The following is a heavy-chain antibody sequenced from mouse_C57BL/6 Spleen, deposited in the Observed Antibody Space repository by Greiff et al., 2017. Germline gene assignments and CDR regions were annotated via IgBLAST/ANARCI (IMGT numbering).Heavy chain of an antibody. V-gene: IGHV1-54*01. CDR1: GYAFTNYL. J-gene: IGHJ2*01. Sequence: QVQLQQSGAELVRPGTSVKVSCKASGYAFTNYLIEWVKQRPGQGLEWIGVINPGSGGTNYNEKFKGKATLTADKSSSTAYMQLSSLTSEDSAVYFCAMGVTTEYYFDCWGHGTTLTVSS. CDR3: AMGVTTEYYFDC. D-gene: IGHD2-2*01. CDR2: INPGSGGT.